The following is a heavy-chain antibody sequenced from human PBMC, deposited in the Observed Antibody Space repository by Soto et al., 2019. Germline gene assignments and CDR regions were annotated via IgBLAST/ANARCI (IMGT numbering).Heavy chain of an antibody. CDR1: GGSISSSSYY. D-gene: IGHD3-22*01. CDR3: ATRPRYYDSSGYYYFFDY. V-gene: IGHV4-39*01. Sequence: PETLSLTCTVSGGSISSSSYYWGWIRQPPGKGLEWIGSIYYSGSTYYNPSLKSRVTIPVDTSKNQFSLKLSSVTAADTAVYYCATRPRYYDSSGYYYFFDYWGQGTLVTVSS. J-gene: IGHJ4*02. CDR2: IYYSGST.